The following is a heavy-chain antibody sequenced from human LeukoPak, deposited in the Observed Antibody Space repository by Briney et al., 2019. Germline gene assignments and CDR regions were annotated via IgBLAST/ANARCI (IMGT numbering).Heavy chain of an antibody. V-gene: IGHV6-1*01. J-gene: IGHJ4*02. CDR3: ARLIVASGSFDY. Sequence: SQTLSLTCALSGDSVSSNSAAWNWIRQSPSRGLEWLVRTYYRSNLYNDYAVPVKSRITINPDTSKNQFSLQLNSVTPEDTAIYYCARLIVASGSFDYWGQGTLVTVSS. D-gene: IGHD6-13*01. CDR2: TYYRSNLYN. CDR1: GDSVSSNSAA.